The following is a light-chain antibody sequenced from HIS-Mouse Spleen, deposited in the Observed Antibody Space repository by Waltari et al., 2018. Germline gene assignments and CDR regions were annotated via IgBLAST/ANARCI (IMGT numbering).Light chain of an antibody. J-gene: IGLJ2*01. CDR1: ALPKKY. Sequence: SYELTQPPSVSVSPGQTARITCSGDALPKKYAYWYQQKSGQAPVLVIYEDSKGPSGLPGRFSGSSSGAMATLTISGAQVEDEADYYCYSTDSSGNHRVFGGGTKLTVL. CDR2: EDS. CDR3: YSTDSSGNHRV. V-gene: IGLV3-10*01.